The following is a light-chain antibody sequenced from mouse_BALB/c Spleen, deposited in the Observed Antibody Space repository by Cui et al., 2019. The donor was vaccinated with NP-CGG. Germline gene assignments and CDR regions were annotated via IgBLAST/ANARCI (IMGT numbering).Light chain of an antibody. CDR1: TGAVITSNY. CDR3: ALWYSNHWV. Sequence: QAVVTQESALTTSPGETVTLTCRSSTGAVITSNYANWVQEKPDHLFTGLIGGTNNRPPGVPARFSGSLIGDKAALTITGARTEDEAIYFCALWYSNHWVFGGGTKLTVL. J-gene: IGLJ1*01. CDR2: GTN. V-gene: IGLV1*01.